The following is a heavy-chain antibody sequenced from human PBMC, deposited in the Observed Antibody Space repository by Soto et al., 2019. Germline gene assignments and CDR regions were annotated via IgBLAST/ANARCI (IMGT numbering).Heavy chain of an antibody. V-gene: IGHV4-59*01. J-gene: IGHJ6*02. Sequence: SETLSLTCTVSGGSISSYYWSWIRQPPGKGLEWIGYIYYSGSTNYNPSLKSRVTMSVDTSENQFSLKLSSVTAADTAVYYCARVADGGYYYGMDVWGQGTTVTVSS. CDR2: IYYSGST. CDR1: GGSISSYY. D-gene: IGHD4-17*01. CDR3: ARVADGGYYYGMDV.